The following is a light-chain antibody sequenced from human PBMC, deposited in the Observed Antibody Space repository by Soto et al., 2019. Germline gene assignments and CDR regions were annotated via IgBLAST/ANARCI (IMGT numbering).Light chain of an antibody. J-gene: IGKJ5*01. Sequence: ETVMTQSPATLSVSPGERATLSCRASQSVSSKLAWYQQKPGQAHRLLIYGASSRATGIPDRFSGSGSGTDFTLTIRRLEPEDFAVYYCKQYGSSPITFGQGTRLEIK. CDR3: KQYGSSPIT. CDR2: GAS. V-gene: IGKV3-20*01. CDR1: QSVSSK.